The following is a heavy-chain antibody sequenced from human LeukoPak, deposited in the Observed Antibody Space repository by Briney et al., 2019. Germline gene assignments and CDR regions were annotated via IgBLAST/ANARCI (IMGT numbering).Heavy chain of an antibody. D-gene: IGHD5-12*01. CDR3: ARDPGSGYEEHFDY. CDR1: GFNSSDYY. CDR2: ISTSGKTT. Sequence: EGSLRLSCAASGFNSSDYYMRWIRQAPGKGLEWISYISTSGKTTYYAASVKGRFTISRDNAKDSLYLQMNSLRAEDTAVYYCARDPGSGYEEHFDYWGQGTLVTVSS. V-gene: IGHV3-11*01. J-gene: IGHJ4*02.